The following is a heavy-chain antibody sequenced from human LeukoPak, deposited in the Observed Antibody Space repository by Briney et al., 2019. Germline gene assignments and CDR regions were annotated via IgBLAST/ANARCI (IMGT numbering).Heavy chain of an antibody. V-gene: IGHV3-48*04. CDR3: ARGWAFDI. D-gene: IGHD2-15*01. CDR1: GFTFSSYS. J-gene: IGHJ3*02. CDR2: ISSSSSTI. Sequence: PGGSRRLSCAASGFTFSSYSMNWVRQAPGKGLEWVSYISSSSSTIYYADSVKGRFTISRDNAKNSLYLQMNSLRAEDTAVYYCARGWAFDIWGQGTMVTVSS.